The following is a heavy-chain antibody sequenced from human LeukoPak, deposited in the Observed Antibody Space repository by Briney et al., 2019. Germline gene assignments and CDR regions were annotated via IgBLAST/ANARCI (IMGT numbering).Heavy chain of an antibody. CDR2: IRYDGSNE. CDR3: AKRPSSGAYSYDY. D-gene: IGHD5-18*01. Sequence: GGSLRLSCAASGFTFGSYDMHWVRQAPGKGLEWVAFIRYDGSNENYADSVKGRFTISRDNSKNTLNLQMNSLRPEDTAVYYCAKRPSSGAYSYDYWGQGTLVTVSS. J-gene: IGHJ4*02. CDR1: GFTFGSYD. V-gene: IGHV3-30*02.